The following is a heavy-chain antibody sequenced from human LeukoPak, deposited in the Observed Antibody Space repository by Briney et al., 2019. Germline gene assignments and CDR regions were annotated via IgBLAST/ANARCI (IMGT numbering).Heavy chain of an antibody. J-gene: IGHJ4*02. CDR3: ARRPYSSSSHDY. CDR1: GGSISSYY. D-gene: IGHD6-13*01. V-gene: IGHV4-59*01. Sequence: SETLSLTCTVSGGSISSYYWSWIRQPPVKGLEWIGYIYYSGSTNYNPSLKGRVTISVDTSKNQFSLKLSSVTAADTAVYYCARRPYSSSSHDYWGQGTLVTVSS. CDR2: IYYSGST.